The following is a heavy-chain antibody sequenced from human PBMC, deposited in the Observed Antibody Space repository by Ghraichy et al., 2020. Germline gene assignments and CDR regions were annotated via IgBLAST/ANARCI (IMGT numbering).Heavy chain of an antibody. CDR3: ARDNQNNEWFGETNRYYYGMDV. V-gene: IGHV1-69*13. CDR2: LIPIFGTA. J-gene: IGHJ6*02. CDR1: GGTFSSYA. D-gene: IGHD3-10*01. Sequence: SVKVSCKASGGTFSSYAISWVRQAPGQGLEWMGGLIPIFGTANYAQKFQGRVTITADESTSTAYMELSSLRSEDTAVYYCARDNQNNEWFGETNRYYYGMDVWGQGTTVTVSS.